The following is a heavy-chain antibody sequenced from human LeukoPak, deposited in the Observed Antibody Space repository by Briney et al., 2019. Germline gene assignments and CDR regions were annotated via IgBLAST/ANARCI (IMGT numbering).Heavy chain of an antibody. D-gene: IGHD3-22*01. CDR3: ARVETYDSDGYYYSDLDGGWFDY. CDR2: IYYSGST. CDR1: GGSISSGYYY. Sequence: SETLSLTCTVSGGSISSGYYYWSWVRQHPGKGLEWIGYIYYSGSTYYNPSLKSRVTISSDTSKNQFSLKLSSVTAADTAVYYCARVETYDSDGYYYSDLDGGWFDYWGQGTLVTVSS. V-gene: IGHV4-31*03. J-gene: IGHJ4*02.